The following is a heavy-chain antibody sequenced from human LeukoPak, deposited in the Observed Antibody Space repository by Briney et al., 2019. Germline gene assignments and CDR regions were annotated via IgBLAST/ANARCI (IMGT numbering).Heavy chain of an antibody. Sequence: GGSLRLSCAASGLTFNNYALTWIRQAPGKGLEWVSSIIGRGGNTYYADSVKGRFTISRDDSKNPLFLQMNSLRAEDTAVYYCATGYSDSLRSPLDSWGQGTLVTVSS. CDR2: IIGRGGNT. CDR1: GLTFNNYA. J-gene: IGHJ5*01. D-gene: IGHD3-22*01. V-gene: IGHV3-23*01. CDR3: ATGYSDSLRSPLDS.